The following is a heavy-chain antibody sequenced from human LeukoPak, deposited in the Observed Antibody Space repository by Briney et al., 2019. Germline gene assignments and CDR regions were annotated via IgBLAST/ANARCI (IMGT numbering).Heavy chain of an antibody. V-gene: IGHV1-2*02. J-gene: IGHJ4*02. CDR1: GYTFTGYY. CDR3: ARGHYYGSRIDY. Sequence: ASVKVSCKASGYTFTGYYMHWVRQAPGQGLEWMGWINPNSGGTNYAQKFQGRVTMTRDTSISTAYMELSRLRSDDKAVYYCARGHYYGSRIDYWGQGTLVTVSS. D-gene: IGHD3-10*01. CDR2: INPNSGGT.